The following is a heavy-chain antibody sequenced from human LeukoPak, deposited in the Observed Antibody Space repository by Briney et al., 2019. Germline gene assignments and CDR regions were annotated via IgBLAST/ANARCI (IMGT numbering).Heavy chain of an antibody. Sequence: SETLSLTCTVSGGSISSGSYYWSWIRQPAGKGLEWIGRIYTSGSTNYNPSLKSRVTISVDTSKNQFSLKLSSVTAADTAVYYCARDPAHSGSYFYDYRGQGTLVTVSS. CDR1: GGSISSGSYY. V-gene: IGHV4-61*02. CDR3: ARDPAHSGSYFYDY. J-gene: IGHJ4*02. CDR2: IYTSGST. D-gene: IGHD1-26*01.